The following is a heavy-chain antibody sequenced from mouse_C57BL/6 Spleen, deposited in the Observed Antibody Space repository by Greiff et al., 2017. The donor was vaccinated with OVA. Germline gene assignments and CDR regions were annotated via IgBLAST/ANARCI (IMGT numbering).Heavy chain of an antibody. V-gene: IGHV5-17*01. CDR3: ATPDGYAMDD. CDR1: GFTFSDYG. D-gene: IGHD2-3*01. J-gene: IGHJ4*01. CDR2: ISSGSSTI. Sequence: EVKLQESGGGLVKPGGSLKLSCAASGFTFSDYGMHWVRQAPEKGLEWVAYISSGSSTIYYADTVKGRFTISRDNAKNTLFLQMTSLRSEDTAMYYCATPDGYAMDDWGQGTSVTVSS.